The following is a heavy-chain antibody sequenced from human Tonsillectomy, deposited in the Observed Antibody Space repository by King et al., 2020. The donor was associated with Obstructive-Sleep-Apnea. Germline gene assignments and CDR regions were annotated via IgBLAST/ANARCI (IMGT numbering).Heavy chain of an antibody. D-gene: IGHD3-9*01. J-gene: IGHJ3*02. CDR1: GGSFSGYY. CDR2: INHSGST. Sequence: VQLQQWGAGLLKPSETLSLTCAVYGGSFSGYYWSWIRQPPGKGLEWIGEINHSGSTNYNPSLKIRFTISVDTSKNQFSLKLSSVTAADTAVYYCARGPAFLTGLSSCAFDIWGQGTMVTVSS. V-gene: IGHV4-34*01. CDR3: ARGPAFLTGLSSCAFDI.